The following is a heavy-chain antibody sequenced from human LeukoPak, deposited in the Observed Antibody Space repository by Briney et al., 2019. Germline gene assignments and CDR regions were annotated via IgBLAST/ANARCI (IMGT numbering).Heavy chain of an antibody. CDR2: MHPNSGNT. Sequence: GASVKVSCKASGYTFTSYDINWVRQATGQGLEWMGWMHPNSGNTGYAQNFQGRVTMTRNTSTSTAYMELSSLRSEDTAVYYCAGDGEDYWGQGTLVTVSS. J-gene: IGHJ4*02. CDR1: GYTFTSYD. V-gene: IGHV1-8*01. D-gene: IGHD3-10*01. CDR3: AGDGEDY.